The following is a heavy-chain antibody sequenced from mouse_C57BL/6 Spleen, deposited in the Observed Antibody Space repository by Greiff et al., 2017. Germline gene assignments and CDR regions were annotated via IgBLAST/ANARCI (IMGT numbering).Heavy chain of an antibody. CDR1: GYAFSSPW. CDR2: IYPGDGDT. V-gene: IGHV1-82*01. J-gene: IGHJ4*01. Sequence: VQLQESGPELVQPGASVKISCKATGYAFSSPWMNWVKQRPGKGLEWIGRIYPGDGDTNYHGKMKGRATLTAAKSYNTPYMQLSSMASEDSSVYFCAKEGVYYDYVDYAMDYWGQGTSVTVSS. CDR3: AKEGVYYDYVDYAMDY. D-gene: IGHD2-4*01.